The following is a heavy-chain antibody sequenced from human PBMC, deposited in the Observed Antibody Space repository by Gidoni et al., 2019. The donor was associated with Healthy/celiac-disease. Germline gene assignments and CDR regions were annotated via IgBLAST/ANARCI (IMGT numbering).Heavy chain of an antibody. CDR1: GFTFSRYA. Sequence: EVQLLESGGGVVQPGGSLRLSCAASGFTFSRYAMSWVRQAPGKGLEWVSAISGSGGSTYYADSVKGRFTISRDNSKNTLYLQMNSLRAEDTAVYYCAKVRGSSGWPDDAFDIWGQGTMVTVSS. D-gene: IGHD6-19*01. CDR3: AKVRGSSGWPDDAFDI. V-gene: IGHV3-23*01. CDR2: ISGSGGST. J-gene: IGHJ3*02.